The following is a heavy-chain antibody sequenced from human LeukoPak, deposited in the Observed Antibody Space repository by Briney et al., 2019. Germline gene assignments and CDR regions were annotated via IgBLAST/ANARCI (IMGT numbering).Heavy chain of an antibody. D-gene: IGHD4-23*01. J-gene: IGHJ4*02. CDR1: GYTFTGYY. V-gene: IGHV1-2*02. CDR3: AREDYYGGNSGLPDY. Sequence: ASVKVSCKASGYTFTGYYMHWVRQAPGQGLEWMGWINPNSGGTNYAQKFQGRVTMTRDTSISTAYMELSRLRSAATAVYYCAREDYYGGNSGLPDYWGQGTLVTVSS. CDR2: INPNSGGT.